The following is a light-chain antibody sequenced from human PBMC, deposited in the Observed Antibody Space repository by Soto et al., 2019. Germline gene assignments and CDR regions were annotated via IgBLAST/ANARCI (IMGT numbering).Light chain of an antibody. V-gene: IGLV1-40*01. Sequence: QSVLTQPPSVSGAPGQRVTISCTGSSSNIGAGYDVHWYQQLPGTAPKVFIYGNSNRPSGVPDRFSGSKSGTSASLAITGLQAEDESDYYCQSYDTRLSGAVFGAGTKLTVL. CDR2: GNS. J-gene: IGLJ2*01. CDR3: QSYDTRLSGAV. CDR1: SSNIGAGYD.